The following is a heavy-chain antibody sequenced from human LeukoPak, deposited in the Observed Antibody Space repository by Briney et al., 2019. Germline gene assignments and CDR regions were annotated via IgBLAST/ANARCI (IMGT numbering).Heavy chain of an antibody. CDR2: INPNSGAT. V-gene: IGHV1-2*02. CDR1: GYSFTAYY. CDR3: ASRLAAVLHDY. J-gene: IGHJ4*02. Sequence: ASVKVSCKASGYSFTAYYMHWVRQAPGQGLEWMGWINPNSGATKDAQKFQGRVTMTRDTSLSTAYMELNSLRSDDTAVYYCASRLAAVLHDYWGQGPLVTVSS. D-gene: IGHD6-25*01.